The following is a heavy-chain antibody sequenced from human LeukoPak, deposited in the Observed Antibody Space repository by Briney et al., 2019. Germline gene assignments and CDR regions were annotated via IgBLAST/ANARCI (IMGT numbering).Heavy chain of an antibody. V-gene: IGHV7-4-1*02. Sequence: GASVKVSCKASGYTFTTYAINWVRQAPGQGPEWMGWINTNTGNPTYAQGFTGRFVFSLDTSVSTAYLQISSLRAEDTAVYYCARAELPCSGSSCFSYWGQGTLVTVSS. J-gene: IGHJ4*02. CDR2: INTNTGNP. CDR1: GYTFTTYA. CDR3: ARAELPCSGSSCFSY. D-gene: IGHD2-15*01.